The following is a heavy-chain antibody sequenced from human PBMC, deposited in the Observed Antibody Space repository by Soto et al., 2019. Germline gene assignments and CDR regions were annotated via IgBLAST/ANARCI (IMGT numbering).Heavy chain of an antibody. CDR1: GGSFSGYY. J-gene: IGHJ6*02. CDR3: ARAGGRIAARQGYYYYGMDV. Sequence: ASETLSLTCAVYGGSFSGYYWSLIRQPPGKGLEWIGEINHSGSTNYNPALKSRVPISVDTSRNQFSLKLSSVTAADTAVYYWARAGGRIAARQGYYYYGMDVWGQGTTVTVSS. D-gene: IGHD6-6*01. CDR2: INHSGST. V-gene: IGHV4-34*01.